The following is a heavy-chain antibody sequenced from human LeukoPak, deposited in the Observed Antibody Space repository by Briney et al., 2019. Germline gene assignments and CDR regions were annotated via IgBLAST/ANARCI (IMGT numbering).Heavy chain of an antibody. CDR2: VNPRGGST. CDR1: GYTFIDYY. V-gene: IGHV1-46*01. D-gene: IGHD3-22*01. Sequence: ASVKVSCKASGYTFIDYYMHWVRQAPGQGLEWMGIVNPRGGSTIYAQDFQGRVTLTRDTSTSTVYMELSSLRSEDTAVYYCARRYYDNSGHSYGYYFDYWGQGTLVTVSS. J-gene: IGHJ4*02. CDR3: ARRYYDNSGHSYGYYFDY.